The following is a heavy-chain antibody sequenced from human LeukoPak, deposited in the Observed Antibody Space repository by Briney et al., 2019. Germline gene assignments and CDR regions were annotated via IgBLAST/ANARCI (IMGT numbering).Heavy chain of an antibody. CDR1: GYTFTSYG. D-gene: IGHD1-7*01. V-gene: IGHV1-18*01. Sequence: ASVKVSCEASGYTFTSYGISWVRQAPGQGLEWMGWISAYNGNTNYAQKLQGRVTMTTDTSTSTAYMELRSLRSDDTAVYYCAREVTGTMVRGGTDYFDYWGQGTLVTVSS. CDR3: AREVTGTMVRGGTDYFDY. CDR2: ISAYNGNT. J-gene: IGHJ4*02.